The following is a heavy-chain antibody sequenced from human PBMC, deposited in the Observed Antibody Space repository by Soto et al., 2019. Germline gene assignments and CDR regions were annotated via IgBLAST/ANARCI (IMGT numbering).Heavy chain of an antibody. CDR2: IWYDGSKK. V-gene: IGHV3-33*01. D-gene: IGHD3-3*01. CDR3: ARDASYYSLWSGYYTSGNGMDV. Sequence: QVQVVESGGGVVQPGRSLRLSCAASGFTFSSFGMHWVRQAPGKGLEWVSIIWYDGSKKSYGDSVKGRFTISRDNSRNTVYLQMASLRADETAVYYCARDASYYSLWSGYYTSGNGMDVWGQGTTVTVSS. CDR1: GFTFSSFG. J-gene: IGHJ6*02.